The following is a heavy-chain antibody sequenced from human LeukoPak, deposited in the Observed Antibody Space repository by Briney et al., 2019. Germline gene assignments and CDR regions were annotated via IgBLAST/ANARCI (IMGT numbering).Heavy chain of an antibody. CDR3: ASGVGYRTNVCYTGFDY. Sequence: PGGSLRLSCAASGFTVSNKYMIWVRQAPGKGLEWVSVIYNGGSTYYADSVKGRFTISRDNSKNTLYLQMNSLRAEDTAVYHCASGVGYRTNVCYTGFDYWGQGTLVTVSS. V-gene: IGHV3-66*01. D-gene: IGHD2-8*01. J-gene: IGHJ4*02. CDR2: IYNGGST. CDR1: GFTVSNKY.